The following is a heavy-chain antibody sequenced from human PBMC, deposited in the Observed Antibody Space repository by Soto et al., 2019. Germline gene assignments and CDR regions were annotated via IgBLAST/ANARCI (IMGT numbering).Heavy chain of an antibody. CDR2: IYPHSGAT. D-gene: IGHD1-1*01. Sequence: GASLKAASKASGSPCTDNYIHWARQAPGQGLEWVGWIYPHSGATNYAQNFQGRLTMTMDTSISTVYMELSSLTADDTAVYYCARDENGNVFKIWGQGTMVTVSS. V-gene: IGHV1-2*02. CDR1: GSPCTDNY. CDR3: ARDENGNVFKI. J-gene: IGHJ3*02.